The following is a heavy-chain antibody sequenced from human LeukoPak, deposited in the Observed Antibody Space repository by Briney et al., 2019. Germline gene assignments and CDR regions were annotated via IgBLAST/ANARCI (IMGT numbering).Heavy chain of an antibody. CDR1: GFTFDDYA. V-gene: IGHV3-9*01. D-gene: IGHD4-23*01. Sequence: GGSLRLSCAASGFTFDDYAMHWVRQAPGKGLEWVSGISWNSGSIGYADSVKGRFTISRDNAKNSLYLQMNSLRAEDTALYYCATIALSGGNGYWGQGTLVTVSS. CDR2: ISWNSGSI. J-gene: IGHJ4*02. CDR3: ATIALSGGNGY.